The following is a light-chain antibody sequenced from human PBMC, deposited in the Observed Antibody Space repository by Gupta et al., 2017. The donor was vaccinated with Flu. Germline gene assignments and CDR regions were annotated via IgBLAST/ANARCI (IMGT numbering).Light chain of an antibody. J-gene: IGKJ1*01. CDR3: QQSYINPRT. V-gene: IGKV1-39*01. CDR2: AAS. CDR1: QSISSY. Sequence: DIQMTQSPSSLSASVGDRVTITCRASQSISSYLNWYQQRPGKAPKLLIYAASSLQSGVPSRFSGSGSGTDFTLIISSLQPEDFATYYCQQSYINPRTFGQGTKVEIK.